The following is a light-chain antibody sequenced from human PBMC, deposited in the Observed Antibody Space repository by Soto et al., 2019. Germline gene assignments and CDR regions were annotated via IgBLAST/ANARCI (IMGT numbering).Light chain of an antibody. J-gene: IGKJ4*01. CDR2: ATS. V-gene: IGKV1D-12*01. CDR1: QGIYSR. CDR3: QQTDDFPLT. Sequence: DIQMTQSPSSGSASVGETVTITCRASQGIYSRLAWYQQKPGKAPELLIYATSTLQNGVPSRFSGSGFGTDFTLSISSLQPEDSASYFCQQTDDFPLTFGGGTKVDIK.